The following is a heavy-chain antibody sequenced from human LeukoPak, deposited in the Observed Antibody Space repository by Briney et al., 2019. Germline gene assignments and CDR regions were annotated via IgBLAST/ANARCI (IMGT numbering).Heavy chain of an antibody. CDR1: GFTVSSSY. V-gene: IGHV3-53*01. J-gene: IGHJ4*02. CDR3: ARQTGESTNFDN. D-gene: IGHD2-2*01. CDR2: IYSGGTT. Sequence: PGGSLRLSCAASGFTVSSSYISWVRQAPGKGLEWVSAIYSGGTTYYADSVRGRFTISRDNSKNTLYLIMNSLRAEDTAMYHCARQTGESTNFDNWGQGTLVTVSS.